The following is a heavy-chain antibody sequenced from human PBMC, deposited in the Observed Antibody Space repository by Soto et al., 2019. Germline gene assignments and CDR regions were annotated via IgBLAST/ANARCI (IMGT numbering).Heavy chain of an antibody. CDR2: VFYNGNT. J-gene: IGHJ4*02. V-gene: IGHV4-39*01. D-gene: IGHD3-10*01. CDR3: ARIPDWASGTV. CDR1: GGSIRSRSYY. Sequence: QVQLQESGPRLVKPSETLSLTCTVSGGSIRSRSYYWVWIRKPPGKGLEWIGSVFYNGNTYYSPSLKSRITISVETSQNQFSLRLYSVSAAHTALYHCARIPDWASGTVWGQGIPVTLSS.